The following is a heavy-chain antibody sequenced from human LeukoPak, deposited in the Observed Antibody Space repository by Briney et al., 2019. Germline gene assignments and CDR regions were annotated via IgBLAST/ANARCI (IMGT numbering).Heavy chain of an antibody. V-gene: IGHV4-59*10. CDR2: IYTSGST. CDR3: ARGSSSSWYNTFDY. D-gene: IGHD6-13*01. Sequence: PSETLSLTCAVYGGSFSGYYWSWIRQPAGKGLEWIGRIYTSGSTNYNPSLKRRVTMSVDTSKNQFSLKLSSVTAADTAVYYCARGSSSSWYNTFDYWGQGTLVTVSS. CDR1: GGSFSGYY. J-gene: IGHJ4*02.